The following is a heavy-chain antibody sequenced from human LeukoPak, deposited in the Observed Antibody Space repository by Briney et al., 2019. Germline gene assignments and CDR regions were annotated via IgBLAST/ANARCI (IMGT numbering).Heavy chain of an antibody. CDR2: INHSGST. J-gene: IGHJ6*02. CDR3: ARGPQTTVTTYYYYGMDV. Sequence: SETLSLTCAVYGGSFSGYYWSWIRQPPGKGLEWIGEINHSGSTNYNPSLKSRVTISVHTSKNQFSLKLSSVTAADTAVYYCARGPQTTVTTYYYYGMDVWGQGTTVTVSS. D-gene: IGHD4-17*01. V-gene: IGHV4-34*01. CDR1: GGSFSGYY.